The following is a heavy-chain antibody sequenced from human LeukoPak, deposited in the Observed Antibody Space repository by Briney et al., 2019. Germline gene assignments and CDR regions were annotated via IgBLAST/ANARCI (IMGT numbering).Heavy chain of an antibody. V-gene: IGHV3-11*06. CDR2: ISSSSSYI. Sequence: GGSLRRSCAASGFTFTDYYMTWIRQSPAKGLEWVSSISSSSSYIYYADSVKGRFTISRDNAKNSLYLQMNSLRAEDTAVYYCARDIGVGAVAGEIDYWGQGTLVTVSS. CDR3: ARDIGVGAVAGEIDY. D-gene: IGHD6-19*01. CDR1: GFTFTDYY. J-gene: IGHJ4*02.